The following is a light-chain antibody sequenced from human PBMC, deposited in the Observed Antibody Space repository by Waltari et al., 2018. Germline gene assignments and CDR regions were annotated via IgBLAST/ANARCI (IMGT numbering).Light chain of an antibody. CDR2: WAS. CDR3: QQYYSMPLT. J-gene: IGKJ4*01. Sequence: DIVMTQSPDSQAVSLGERATINCKSSQSVLYTSNNKNYLTWYQQKPGQPPKLLIYWASTRESGVPDRFSGSGSGTDFTLTISSLRAEDVAVYYCQQYYSMPLTFGGGTKVEIK. CDR1: QSVLYTSNNKNY. V-gene: IGKV4-1*01.